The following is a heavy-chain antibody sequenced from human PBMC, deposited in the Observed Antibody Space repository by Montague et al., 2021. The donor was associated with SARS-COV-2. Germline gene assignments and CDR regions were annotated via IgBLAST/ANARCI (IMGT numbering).Heavy chain of an antibody. V-gene: IGHV4-39*07. J-gene: IGHJ4*02. Sequence: SETRSLTCTVSGGSISSSSYYWDWIRQPPGKGLGWIGSIYYSGSTXYNPSLKSRVTISVDTSKNQFSLKLSSVTAADTAVCYCAREGGWLSRGSYYFDYWGQGTLVTVSS. CDR3: AREGGWLSRGSYYFDY. CDR2: IYYSGST. D-gene: IGHD3-22*01. CDR1: GGSISSSSYY.